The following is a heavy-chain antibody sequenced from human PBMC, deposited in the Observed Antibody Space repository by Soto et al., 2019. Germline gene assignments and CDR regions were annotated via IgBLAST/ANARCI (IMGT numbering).Heavy chain of an antibody. J-gene: IGHJ4*02. V-gene: IGHV4-61*01. Sequence: QVQLQESGPGLVKPSETLSLTCTVSGGSVSSGSYYWSWIRQPPGKGLEWIGYIYYSGSTNYNPSLTSRVTLSVDTSKNQFSLKLSSVTAADTAVYYCARGGIWWDYWGQGTLVTVSS. CDR3: ARGGIWWDY. CDR2: IYYSGST. CDR1: GGSVSSGSYY. D-gene: IGHD5-12*01.